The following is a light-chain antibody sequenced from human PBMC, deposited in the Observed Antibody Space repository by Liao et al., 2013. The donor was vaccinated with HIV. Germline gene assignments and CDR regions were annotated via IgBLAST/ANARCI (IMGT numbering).Light chain of an antibody. CDR3: QVWEASGDQEVV. CDR1: ELRDKY. Sequence: SDELTQPSSVSVSPGQTASIACSGDELRDKYASWYQQRPGQSPVLVIYQDTKRPSGIPERFSGSNSGNTAILTISRVEVGDEADYYCQVWEASGDQEVVFGGGTETDRP. J-gene: IGLJ2*01. V-gene: IGLV3-1*01. CDR2: QDT.